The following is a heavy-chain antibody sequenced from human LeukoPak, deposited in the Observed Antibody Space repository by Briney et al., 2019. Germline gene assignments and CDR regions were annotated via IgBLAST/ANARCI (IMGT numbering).Heavy chain of an antibody. CDR2: IYYNGRT. CDR1: RGSICSYY. Sequence: PSETLSLTCTVSRGSICSYYWSWIRQPPGKGLEWIGYIYYNGRTNYNPSLKSRFTISVDTSRNQFSLKLSSVTAADTAVYYCARSNTVGADLSFDSWGQGTLVTVSS. J-gene: IGHJ4*02. CDR3: ARSNTVGADLSFDS. D-gene: IGHD1-26*01. V-gene: IGHV4-59*01.